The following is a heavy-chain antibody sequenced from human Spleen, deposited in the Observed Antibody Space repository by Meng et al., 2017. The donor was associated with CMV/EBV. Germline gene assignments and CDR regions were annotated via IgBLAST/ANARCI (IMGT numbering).Heavy chain of an antibody. CDR3: AREGLAARPYYYYGMDV. CDR1: GFTFSNTP. CDR2: ISFDAKDK. J-gene: IGHJ6*02. Sequence: GGSLRLSCAASGFTFSNTPMHWVRQAPGKGLEWVAFISFDAKDKFYSHSVRGRFTISRDNSKNTLWLQMNSLRAEDTAVYYCAREGLAARPYYYYGMDVWGQGTTVTVSS. D-gene: IGHD6-6*01. V-gene: IGHV3-30*04.